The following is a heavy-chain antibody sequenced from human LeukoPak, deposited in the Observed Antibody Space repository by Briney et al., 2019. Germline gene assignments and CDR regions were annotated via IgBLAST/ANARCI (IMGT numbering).Heavy chain of an antibody. Sequence: GGSLRLSCAASGFTFSSYGMHWVRQAPGKGLEWVSGINWNGGSTGYADSVKGRFTIPRDNAKNSLYLQMNSLRAEDTALYHCARTGYCGSTSCYYYHYGMDVWGQGTTVTVSS. CDR1: GFTFSSYG. J-gene: IGHJ6*02. D-gene: IGHD2-2*03. CDR3: ARTGYCGSTSCYYYHYGMDV. V-gene: IGHV3-20*01. CDR2: INWNGGST.